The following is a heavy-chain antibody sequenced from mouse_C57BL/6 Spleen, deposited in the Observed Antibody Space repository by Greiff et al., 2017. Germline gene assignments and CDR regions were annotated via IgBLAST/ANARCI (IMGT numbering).Heavy chain of an antibody. CDR2: IWTGGGT. D-gene: IGHD1-1*01. J-gene: IGHJ2*01. CDR1: GFSFTSYA. CDR3: AGGSSYPEASFDY. Sequence: QVQLQQSGPGLVAPSQSLSITCNVSGFSFTSYAISWVRQTPGKGLEWLGVIWTGGGTNYNSALKSSLSISKDNSKSQVFVKMNSLQNTDTARYYCAGGSSYPEASFDYWGQGTTLTVSS. V-gene: IGHV2-9-1*01.